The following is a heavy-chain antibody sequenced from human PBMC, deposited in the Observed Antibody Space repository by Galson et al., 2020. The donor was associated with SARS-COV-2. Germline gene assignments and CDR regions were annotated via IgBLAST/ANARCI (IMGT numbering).Heavy chain of an antibody. Sequence: KISCKSSGGTFTSNIITWVRQAPGQGLEWMGGIIPLLGRPNYAQKFQGRVTITADKSTSTAYMELSSLRSEDMAVYYCARDATYTGSYRFDFWGQGTLGTVSS. CDR1: GGTFTSNI. D-gene: IGHD1-26*01. CDR3: ARDATYTGSYRFDF. CDR2: IIPLLGRP. J-gene: IGHJ4*02. V-gene: IGHV1-69*08.